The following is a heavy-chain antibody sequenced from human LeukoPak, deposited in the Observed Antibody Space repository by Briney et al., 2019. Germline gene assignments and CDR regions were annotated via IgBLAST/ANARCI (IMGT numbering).Heavy chain of an antibody. CDR3: ARDNAWWFDP. J-gene: IGHJ5*02. CDR1: GYSFTNYN. D-gene: IGHD2-8*01. Sequence: ASVRISCKESGYSFTNYNMHWVRQAPGQGLEWMGLINPTGGSTGYAQKFQGRVTMTRDMSTSTDYMELSSLRSEDTAIYYCARDNAWWFDPWGQGTLVTVSS. CDR2: INPTGGST. V-gene: IGHV1-46*01.